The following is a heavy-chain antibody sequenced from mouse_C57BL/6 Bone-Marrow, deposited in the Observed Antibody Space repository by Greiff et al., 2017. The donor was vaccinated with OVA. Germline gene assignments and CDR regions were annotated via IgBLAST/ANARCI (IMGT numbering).Heavy chain of an antibody. CDR2: IYPRSGNT. V-gene: IGHV1-81*01. J-gene: IGHJ1*03. D-gene: IGHD1-1*01. Sequence: QVQLQQSGAELARPGASVKLSCKASGYTFTSYGISWVKQRTGQGLEWIGEIYPRSGNTYYNEKFKGKATLTADKSSSTAYMELRSLTSEDSAVYFCASRYGSHWYFDVWGTGTTVTVSS. CDR1: GYTFTSYG. CDR3: ASRYGSHWYFDV.